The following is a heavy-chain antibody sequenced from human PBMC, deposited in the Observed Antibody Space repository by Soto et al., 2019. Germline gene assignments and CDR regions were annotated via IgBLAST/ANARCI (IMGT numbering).Heavy chain of an antibody. CDR1: GASMSSYD. V-gene: IGHV4-59*08. Sequence: PSETMSVTCAVSGASMSSYDWTWIRQPPGKGLEWIASIYYTGSSHYNPSLKSRVTISVDTSKNQFSLKLTSLTAADTAVFFCARSRVGNCNHENCPYCVDVCGKGTTVTVSS. CDR2: IYYTGSS. D-gene: IGHD2-15*01. CDR3: ARSRVGNCNHENCPYCVDV. J-gene: IGHJ6*04.